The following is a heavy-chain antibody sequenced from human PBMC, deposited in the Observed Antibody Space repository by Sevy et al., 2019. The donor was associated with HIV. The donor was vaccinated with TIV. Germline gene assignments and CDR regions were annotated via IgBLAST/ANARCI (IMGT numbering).Heavy chain of an antibody. J-gene: IGHJ4*02. D-gene: IGHD6-19*01. CDR3: ARRLSSAWYFDF. Sequence: GGSLRLSCAASGFSVSRNHINWVRQAPGKGHEWISVIYSDGTTQYADSVKGRFTISRDTSNNTVYLQVSSLRADDTAVYYCARRLSSAWYFDFWGQGTLVTVSS. CDR1: GFSVSRNH. CDR2: IYSDGTT. V-gene: IGHV3-53*01.